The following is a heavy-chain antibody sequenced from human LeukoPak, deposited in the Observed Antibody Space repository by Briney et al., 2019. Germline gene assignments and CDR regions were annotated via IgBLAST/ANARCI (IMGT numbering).Heavy chain of an antibody. V-gene: IGHV5-51*01. CDR2: IYRGDSDT. Sequence: GESLKISCKGSGYSFTNYWIAWVRQMPGKGLEWMGIIYRGDSDTRYSPSFQGQVTISADKSISTAYLRWSSLKASDTAMYYCARLSTPFYSKLYEYFDYWGQGTLVTVSS. CDR3: ARLSTPFYSKLYEYFDY. D-gene: IGHD4-11*01. J-gene: IGHJ4*02. CDR1: GYSFTNYW.